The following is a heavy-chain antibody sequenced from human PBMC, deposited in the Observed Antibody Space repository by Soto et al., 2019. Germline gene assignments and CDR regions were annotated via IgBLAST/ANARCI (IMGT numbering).Heavy chain of an antibody. CDR1: GYTLTELS. CDR2: FDPEDGET. Sequence: ASVKVSCKVSGYTLTELSMHWVRQAPGKGLEWMGGFDPEDGETIYAQKFQGRVTMTEDTSTDTAYMELSSLRSEDTAVYYCATLGLHLGEPNHIDYWGQGTLVTVSS. CDR3: ATLGLHLGEPNHIDY. D-gene: IGHD3-16*01. V-gene: IGHV1-24*01. J-gene: IGHJ4*02.